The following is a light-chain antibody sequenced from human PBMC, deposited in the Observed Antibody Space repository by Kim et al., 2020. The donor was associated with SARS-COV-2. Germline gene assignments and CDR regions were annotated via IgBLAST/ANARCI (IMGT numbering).Light chain of an antibody. CDR3: QQSYSTPRT. Sequence: SASVGDRVTITCRASQNSINYLNWYQQKPEKAPKLLIYAASSLQSGVPSRFSGSGSGTDFTLTISSLQPEDFATYYCQQSYSTPRTFGQGTKLEI. CDR2: AAS. V-gene: IGKV1-39*01. CDR1: QNSINY. J-gene: IGKJ2*01.